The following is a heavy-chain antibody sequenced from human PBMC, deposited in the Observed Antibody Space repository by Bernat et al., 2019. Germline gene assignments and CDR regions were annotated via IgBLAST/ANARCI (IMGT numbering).Heavy chain of an antibody. CDR1: GGSISRVVYY. CDR3: AREANWGYLLDY. J-gene: IGHJ4*02. Sequence: QVQLQESGPGLAKPSQTLSLTCTVSGGSISRVVYYWSWIRQHPGKGLEWIGYIYYSGSTYYNPSLKSRVTISVDTSKNQFSLKLSSVTAADTAVYYCAREANWGYLLDYWGQGTLVTVSS. CDR2: IYYSGST. D-gene: IGHD7-27*01. V-gene: IGHV4-31*03.